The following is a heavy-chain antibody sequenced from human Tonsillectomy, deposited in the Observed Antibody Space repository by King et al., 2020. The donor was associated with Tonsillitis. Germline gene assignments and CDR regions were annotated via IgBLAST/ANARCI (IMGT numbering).Heavy chain of an antibody. CDR3: AKAKRLYDPDAFDV. D-gene: IGHD3-16*01. V-gene: IGHV3-30*18. CDR1: GFTFSNYG. CDR2: ISYHGSDE. Sequence: VQLVESGGGVVQPGRSLRLSCGASGFTFSNYGMHWVRQAPGKGLEWVAVISYHGSDEAYADSVKGRFSISRDNSKKMLYLQMNSLSAEDTAVYYCAKAKRLYDPDAFDVWGQGTMVTVSS. J-gene: IGHJ3*01.